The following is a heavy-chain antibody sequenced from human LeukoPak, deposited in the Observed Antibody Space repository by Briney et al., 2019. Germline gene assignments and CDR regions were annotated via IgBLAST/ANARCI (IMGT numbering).Heavy chain of an antibody. V-gene: IGHV3-7*01. CDR1: GFTFSSYW. D-gene: IGHD5-18*01. J-gene: IGHJ6*03. Sequence: GGSLRLSCAASGFTFSSYWMSWVRQAPGKGLEWVANIKQDGSEKYYVDSVKGRFTISRDNAKNSLYLQMNSLRAEDTAVYYCARRYSYDLWAHRYYYMDVWGKGTTVTVSS. CDR3: ARRYSYDLWAHRYYYMDV. CDR2: IKQDGSEK.